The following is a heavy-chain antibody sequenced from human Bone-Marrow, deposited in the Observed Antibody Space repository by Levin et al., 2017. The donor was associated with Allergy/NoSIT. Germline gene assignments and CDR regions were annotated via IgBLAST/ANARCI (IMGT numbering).Heavy chain of an antibody. CDR1: GFSLSTSGVG. J-gene: IGHJ4*02. Sequence: SGPTLVKPTQTLTLTCTFSGFSLSTSGVGVGWIRQPPGKALEWLVLIYWDDEKRYRPSLKSRLTITKDTSKNQVVLTMTNMDPVDTATYYCAHREGDPDSGGYYGGVGYFDYWGQGTLVTVSS. D-gene: IGHD3-22*01. CDR3: AHREGDPDSGGYYGGVGYFDY. V-gene: IGHV2-5*02. CDR2: IYWDDEK.